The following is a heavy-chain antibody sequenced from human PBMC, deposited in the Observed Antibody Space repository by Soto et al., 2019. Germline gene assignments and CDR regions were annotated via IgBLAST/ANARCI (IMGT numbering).Heavy chain of an antibody. CDR2: IYPGDSDT. Sequence: GESLKISCKGSGYTFNTYWIAWVRQMPGKGLEWMGIIYPGDSDTRYSPSFQGQVTISVDKSISTAYLQWSSLKASDTAMYYCARGDYRVLEFWGQGTLVTVSS. D-gene: IGHD4-4*01. V-gene: IGHV5-51*01. CDR1: GYTFNTYW. J-gene: IGHJ4*02. CDR3: ARGDYRVLEF.